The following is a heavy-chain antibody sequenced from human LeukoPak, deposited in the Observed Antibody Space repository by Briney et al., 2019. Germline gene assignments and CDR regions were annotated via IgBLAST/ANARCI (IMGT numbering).Heavy chain of an antibody. Sequence: GASVKVSCKASGYTFTSYGISWVRQAPGQGLEWMGWISAYNGDTNYAQKLQGRVTMTTDTSTSTAYKELRSLRSDDTAVYYCARDGWDGYNYVFDYWGQGTLVTVSS. CDR1: GYTFTSYG. CDR3: ARDGWDGYNYVFDY. V-gene: IGHV1-18*01. D-gene: IGHD5-24*01. CDR2: ISAYNGDT. J-gene: IGHJ4*02.